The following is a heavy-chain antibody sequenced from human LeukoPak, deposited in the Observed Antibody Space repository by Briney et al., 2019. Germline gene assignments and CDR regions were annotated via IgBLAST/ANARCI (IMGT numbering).Heavy chain of an antibody. V-gene: IGHV3-23*01. Sequence: GGSLRLSCAASGFTFSKYAMSWVRQAPGKGLEWVSAISGSGGSTYYADSVKGRFTISRDNSKNTLYLQMNSLGAEDTAVYNCAKSVGNFDYWGQGTLVTVSS. J-gene: IGHJ4*02. D-gene: IGHD1-26*01. CDR1: GFTFSKYA. CDR2: ISGSGGST. CDR3: AKSVGNFDY.